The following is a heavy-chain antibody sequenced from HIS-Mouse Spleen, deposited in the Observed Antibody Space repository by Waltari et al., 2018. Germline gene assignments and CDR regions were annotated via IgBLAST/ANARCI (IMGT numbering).Heavy chain of an antibody. J-gene: IGHJ3*02. D-gene: IGHD7-27*01. V-gene: IGHV5-51*03. CDR3: ARSADWGAFDI. CDR1: GYRFTSYW. CDR2: IFPGDSDT. Sequence: DVQLVQSVTEVKTPGEALEIGCKASGYRFTSYWIGRLRQMPGKGLEWMGIIFPGDSDTRYSPAFQGQVTISADKSISTAYLQWSSLKASDTAMYYCARSADWGAFDIWGQGTMVTVSS.